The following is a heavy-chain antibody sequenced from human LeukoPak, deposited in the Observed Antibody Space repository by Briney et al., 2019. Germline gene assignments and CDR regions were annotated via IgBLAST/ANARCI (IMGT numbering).Heavy chain of an antibody. CDR1: GVAFSCYW. CDR3: ARWDFTTTHCIVGGPRRALNWFDP. CDR2: IKYDGSEK. V-gene: IGHV3-7*01. Sequence: GGSLRLSCAASGVAFSCYWMSWVRQAPGTGLEWVANIKYDGSEKYYLDSVKGRFTISRDNAKNSLYLQMNSLRAEDTAVYYCARWDFTTTHCIVGGPRRALNWFDPWGQGTLVTVSS. D-gene: IGHD3-22*01. J-gene: IGHJ5*02.